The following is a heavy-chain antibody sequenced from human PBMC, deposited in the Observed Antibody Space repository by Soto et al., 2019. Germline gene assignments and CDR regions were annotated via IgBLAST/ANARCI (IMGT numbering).Heavy chain of an antibody. V-gene: IGHV1-69*06. CDR3: ATPLLLALGPRGDAFDI. D-gene: IGHD3-22*01. CDR1: GGTFSSYA. Sequence: ASVKVSCKASGGTFSSYAISWVRQAPGQGLEWMGGIIPIFGTANYAQKFQGRVTITADKSTSTAYMELSSLRSEDTAVYYCATPLLLALGPRGDAFDIWGQGTMVTVS. J-gene: IGHJ3*02. CDR2: IIPIFGTA.